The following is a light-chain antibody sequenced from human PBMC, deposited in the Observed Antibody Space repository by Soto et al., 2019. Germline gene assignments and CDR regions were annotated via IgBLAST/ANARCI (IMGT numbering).Light chain of an antibody. V-gene: IGKV3-20*01. CDR3: QQYTSSLNT. CDR2: GAS. Sequence: HSPGTLSLSPGEGATLSCRASETIRNNYLAWYQQKPGQAPRLLIYGASVRATGVPDRFSGSGSGTDFTLTISRLEPEDFAVYYCQQYTSSLNTFGQGTRLEI. CDR1: ETIRNNY. J-gene: IGKJ5*01.